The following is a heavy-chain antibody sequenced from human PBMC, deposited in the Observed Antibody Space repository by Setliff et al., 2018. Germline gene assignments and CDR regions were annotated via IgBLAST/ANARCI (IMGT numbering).Heavy chain of an antibody. Sequence: KASETLSLTCTVSGGSISRGSYDWSWIRQPAGKGLEWIGRIYTSGTTYYNPSLKRRVTISLDTSKNHFSLNLNSVTAADTAVYFCARHLSHCTMTTCYNNWFDPWGQGTLVTVSS. CDR2: IYTSGTT. V-gene: IGHV4-61*02. J-gene: IGHJ5*02. CDR1: GGSISRGSYD. D-gene: IGHD2-2*02. CDR3: ARHLSHCTMTTCYNNWFDP.